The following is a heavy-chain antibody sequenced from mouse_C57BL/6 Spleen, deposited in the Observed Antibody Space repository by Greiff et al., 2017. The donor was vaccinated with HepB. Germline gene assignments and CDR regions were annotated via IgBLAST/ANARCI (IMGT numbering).Heavy chain of an antibody. Sequence: EVQLVESGPELVKPGASVKIPCKASGYTFTDYNMDWVKQSHGKSLEWIGDINPNNGGTIYNQKFKGKATLTVDKSSSTAYMELRSLTSEDTAVYYCARRDHATFAYWGQGTLVTVSA. CDR2: INPNNGGT. D-gene: IGHD6-1*01. J-gene: IGHJ3*01. CDR3: ARRDHATFAY. V-gene: IGHV1-18*01. CDR1: GYTFTDYN.